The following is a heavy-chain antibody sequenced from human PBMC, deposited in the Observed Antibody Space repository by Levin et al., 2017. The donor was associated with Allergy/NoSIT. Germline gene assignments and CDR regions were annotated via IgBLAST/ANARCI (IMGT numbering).Heavy chain of an antibody. J-gene: IGHJ4*02. Sequence: SVKVSCKASGGTFSNYAISWVRQAPGQGLEWMGRIIPVLGIVNYAQKFQGRVTITADKSTSTAYMELSSLRPEDTAVYYCARDTGEMGTESFDYWGQGTLVTVS. CDR3: ARDTGEMGTESFDY. V-gene: IGHV1-69*04. CDR2: IIPVLGIV. CDR1: GGTFSNYA. D-gene: IGHD5-24*01.